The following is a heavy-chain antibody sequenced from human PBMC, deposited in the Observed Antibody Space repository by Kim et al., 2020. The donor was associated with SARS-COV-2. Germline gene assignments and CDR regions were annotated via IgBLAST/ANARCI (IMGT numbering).Heavy chain of an antibody. CDR3: ARDRSSYGPSPNWFDP. J-gene: IGHJ5*02. D-gene: IGHD5-18*01. Sequence: GGSLRLSCAASGFTFSSYAMHWVRQAPGKGLEWVAVISYDGSNKYYADSVKGRFTISRDNSKNTLYLQMNSLRAEDTAVYYCARDRSSYGPSPNWFDPWGQGTLVTVSS. V-gene: IGHV3-30*04. CDR1: GFTFSSYA. CDR2: ISYDGSNK.